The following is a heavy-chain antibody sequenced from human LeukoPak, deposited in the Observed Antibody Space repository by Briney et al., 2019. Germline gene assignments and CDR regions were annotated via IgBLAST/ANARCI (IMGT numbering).Heavy chain of an antibody. CDR3: ARDWRDGYNQEIDY. D-gene: IGHD5-24*01. J-gene: IGHJ4*02. Sequence: GGSLRLSCAASGFTFSSYEMNWVRQAPGKGLEWVAYIKPDGSDKYYVDSVKGRFAMSRDNAKNSVYLQMNSLRVEDTAVYYCARDWRDGYNQEIDYWGQGTLVTVSS. CDR2: IKPDGSDK. CDR1: GFTFSSYE. V-gene: IGHV3-7*01.